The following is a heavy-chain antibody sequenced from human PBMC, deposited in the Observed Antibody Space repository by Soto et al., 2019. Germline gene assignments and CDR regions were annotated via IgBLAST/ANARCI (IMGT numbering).Heavy chain of an antibody. CDR3: ARDFSGPMDY. CDR2: IYPSGGST. J-gene: IGHJ4*02. D-gene: IGHD3-10*01. Sequence: ASVKVSCKASGYTFTNYYMHWVRQAPGQGLEWMGIIYPSGGSTRNAQKFQGRVTMTRDTSTSTVYMELSSLRSEDTAVYYCARDFSGPMDYWGRGTLGTVSS. CDR1: GYTFTNYY. V-gene: IGHV1-46*01.